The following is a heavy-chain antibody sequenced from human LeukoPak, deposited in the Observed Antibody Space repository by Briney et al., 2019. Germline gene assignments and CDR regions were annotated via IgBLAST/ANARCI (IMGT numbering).Heavy chain of an antibody. V-gene: IGHV1-46*01. J-gene: IGHJ4*02. D-gene: IGHD6-13*01. CDR3: ARDHAAAGTGLGF. CDR2: IDLSGSST. Sequence: GASVKVSCKSSGYTFTRYYMHWVRQAPGPGLEWMGIIDLSGSSTTYAQRFQGRVTMTRDTSTSTVYMELSSLRSEDTAIYYCARDHAAAGTGLGFWGQGTLVTVSS. CDR1: GYTFTRYY.